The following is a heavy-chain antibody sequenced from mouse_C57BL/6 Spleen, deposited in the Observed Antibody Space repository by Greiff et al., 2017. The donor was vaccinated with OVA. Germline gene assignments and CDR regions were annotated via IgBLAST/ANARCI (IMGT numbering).Heavy chain of an antibody. CDR3: ARERANGDYLAWVAY. V-gene: IGHV1-22*01. J-gene: IGHJ3*01. Sequence: VQLQQSGPELVKPGASVKMSCKASGYTFTDYNMHWVKQSHGKSLEWIGYINPNNGGTSYNQKFKGKATLTVNKSSSTAYMELRSLTSEDSAVYYCARERANGDYLAWVAYWGQGTLVTVSA. CDR2: INPNNGGT. D-gene: IGHD2-13*01. CDR1: GYTFTDYN.